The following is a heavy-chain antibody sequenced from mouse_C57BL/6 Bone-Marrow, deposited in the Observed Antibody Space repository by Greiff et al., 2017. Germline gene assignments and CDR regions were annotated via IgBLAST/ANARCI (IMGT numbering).Heavy chain of an antibody. V-gene: IGHV1-15*01. CDR2: IDPETGGT. J-gene: IGHJ4*01. Sequence: QFHVKQSGAELVRPGASVTLSCKASGYTFTDYEMHWVKQTPVHGLEWIGAIDPETGGTAYNQKFKGKAILTADKSSSTAYMELRSLTSEDSAVYYCSRAMDYWGQGTSVTVSS. CDR3: SRAMDY. CDR1: GYTFTDYE.